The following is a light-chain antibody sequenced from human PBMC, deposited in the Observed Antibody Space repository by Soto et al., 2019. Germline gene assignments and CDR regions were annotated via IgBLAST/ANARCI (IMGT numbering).Light chain of an antibody. CDR3: LQDYNYPWT. CDR1: QGISSY. V-gene: IGKV1-9*01. Sequence: DIQLTQSPSFLSASVGARVPITCRASQGISSYLAWYQQKPGKAPKLLIYAASTLQSGVPSRFSGSGSGTDFTLTISSLQPEDFATYYCLQDYNYPWTFGQGTKVDI. CDR2: AAS. J-gene: IGKJ1*01.